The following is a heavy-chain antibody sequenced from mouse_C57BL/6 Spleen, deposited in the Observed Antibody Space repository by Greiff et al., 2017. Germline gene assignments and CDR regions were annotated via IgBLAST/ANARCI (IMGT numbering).Heavy chain of an antibody. CDR1: GFNIKDYY. V-gene: IGHV14-1*01. J-gene: IGHJ2*01. CDR3: TTSLRQSPLGY. Sequence: EVQLQQSGAELVRPGASVKLSCTASGFNIKDYYMHWVKQRPEQGLEWIGRIDPEDGDTEYAPKFPVKATMTADTSSNTAYLQLSSLTSEDTAVYYCTTSLRQSPLGYWGQGTTLTVSS. D-gene: IGHD1-1*01. CDR2: IDPEDGDT.